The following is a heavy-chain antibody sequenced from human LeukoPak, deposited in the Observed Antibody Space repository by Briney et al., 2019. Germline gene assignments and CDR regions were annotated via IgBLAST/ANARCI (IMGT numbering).Heavy chain of an antibody. D-gene: IGHD3-10*01. V-gene: IGHV3-48*01. CDR3: ARENYASGSYGDY. CDR1: GFTFSSYA. J-gene: IGHJ4*02. CDR2: ISSSSSTI. Sequence: PGGSLRLSCAASGFTFSSYAMHWVRQAPGKGLEWVSYISSSSSTIYYTDSVKGRFTISRDNAKNSLYLQMNSLRAEDTAVYYCARENYASGSYGDYWGQGTLVTVSS.